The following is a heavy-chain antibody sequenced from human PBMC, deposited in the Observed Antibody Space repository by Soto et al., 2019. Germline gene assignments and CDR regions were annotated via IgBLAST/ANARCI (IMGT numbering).Heavy chain of an antibody. CDR1: GFSFTGYY. CDR3: AKDVKRQLAYWLDP. J-gene: IGHJ5*02. Sequence: GASVKVSCKASGFSFTGYYIHWLRQAPGQGLEWMGWINAHSGGTEYAQKFQGRVTLTRDTSIATAYLTLTSLTSDDTALYYCAKDVKRQLAYWLDPWGQGTQVTVSS. V-gene: IGHV1-2*02. CDR2: INAHSGGT. D-gene: IGHD6-13*01.